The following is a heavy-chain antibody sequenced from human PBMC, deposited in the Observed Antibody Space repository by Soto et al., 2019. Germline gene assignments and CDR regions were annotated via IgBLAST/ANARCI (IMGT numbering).Heavy chain of an antibody. J-gene: IGHJ4*02. D-gene: IGHD3-22*01. CDR2: ISGSGGST. V-gene: IGHV3-23*01. CDR3: AKAGTMIVVVIRSFDY. CDR1: GFTFSSYA. Sequence: PGGSLRLSCAASGFTFSSYALSWVRQAPGKGLGWVSAISGSGGSTYYADSVKGRFTISRDNSKNTLYLQMNSLRAEDTAVYYCAKAGTMIVVVIRSFDYWGQGTLVTVSS.